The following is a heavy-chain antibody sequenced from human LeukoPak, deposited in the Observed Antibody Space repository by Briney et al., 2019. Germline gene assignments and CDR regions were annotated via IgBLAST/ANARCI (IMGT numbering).Heavy chain of an antibody. CDR1: GFTFSTYW. V-gene: IGHV3-7*01. Sequence: GGSLRLSCAASGFTFSTYWMSWVRQAPGKGLEWVANIKRDGSAKYYVDSVKGRFTISRDNAKNSLYLQMNSLRAEDTAVYYCARERWNWNDGGYFDYWGQGTLVTVSS. J-gene: IGHJ4*02. CDR3: ARERWNWNDGGYFDY. CDR2: IKRDGSAK. D-gene: IGHD1-1*01.